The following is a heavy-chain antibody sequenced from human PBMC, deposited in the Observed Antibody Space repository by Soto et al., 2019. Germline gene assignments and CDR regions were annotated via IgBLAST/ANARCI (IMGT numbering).Heavy chain of an antibody. CDR3: ARSWNYYYYYGMDV. D-gene: IGHD3-3*01. CDR1: GFNFSNYS. Sequence: GGSLRLPCAASGFNFSNYSMNLIRQAQGKGLEWVSSISSSSSYIYYADSVKGRFTISRDNAKNSLYLQMNSLRAEDTAVYYCARSWNYYYYYGMDVWGQGTTVTVSS. V-gene: IGHV3-21*01. CDR2: ISSSSSYI. J-gene: IGHJ6*02.